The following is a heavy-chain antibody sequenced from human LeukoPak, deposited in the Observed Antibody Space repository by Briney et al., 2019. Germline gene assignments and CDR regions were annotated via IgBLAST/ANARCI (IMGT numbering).Heavy chain of an antibody. Sequence: GASVKVSCKAPGYTFTGYYMHWVRQAPGQGLEWMGWINPNSGGTNYAQKFQGRVTVTRDTSISTAYMELSRLRSDDTAVYYCARDHPSDDSSGYYGYDYWGQGTLVTVSS. CDR1: GYTFTGYY. V-gene: IGHV1-2*02. CDR2: INPNSGGT. CDR3: ARDHPSDDSSGYYGYDY. J-gene: IGHJ4*02. D-gene: IGHD3-22*01.